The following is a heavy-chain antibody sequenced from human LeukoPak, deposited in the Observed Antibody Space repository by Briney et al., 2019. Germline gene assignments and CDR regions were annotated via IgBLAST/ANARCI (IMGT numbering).Heavy chain of an antibody. CDR3: AREHVENSGSYYFDY. CDR1: GFTFSSYA. CDR2: IYSGGST. D-gene: IGHD1-26*01. V-gene: IGHV3-53*04. J-gene: IGHJ4*02. Sequence: GGSLRLSCAASGFTFSSYAMSWVRQAPGKGLEWVSVIYSGGSTYYADSVKGRFTISRHNSKNTLYLQMNSLRAEDTAVYYCAREHVENSGSYYFDYWGQGTLVTVSS.